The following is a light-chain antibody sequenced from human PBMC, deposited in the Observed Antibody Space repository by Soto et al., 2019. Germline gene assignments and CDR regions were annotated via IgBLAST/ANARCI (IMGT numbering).Light chain of an antibody. CDR3: QQYSRSTPMYT. CDR1: QSVSSSY. J-gene: IGKJ2*01. V-gene: IGKV3-20*01. CDR2: GAS. Sequence: EIVLTQSPGTLSLSPGERATLSCRASQSVSSSYLAWYQQKPGQAPRLLIYGASSRATGIADRFSGSGSGTDFTLTISRLEPEYFAFYYCQQYSRSTPMYTFGQGTKLEIK.